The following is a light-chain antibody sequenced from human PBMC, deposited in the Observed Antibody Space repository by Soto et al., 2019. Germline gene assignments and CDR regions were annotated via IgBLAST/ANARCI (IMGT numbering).Light chain of an antibody. V-gene: IGKV3-20*01. Sequence: LTPAAGTLALASGGRTIHICRVSQSVSSSYLAWYQQKPGQAPRLLIYGASSRATGIPDRFSGSGSGTEFTLTLRSRKSEDFAVYYCQQSNNWPMTLGQGTRLEIK. CDR2: GAS. J-gene: IGKJ5*01. CDR3: QQSNNWPMT. CDR1: QSVSSSY.